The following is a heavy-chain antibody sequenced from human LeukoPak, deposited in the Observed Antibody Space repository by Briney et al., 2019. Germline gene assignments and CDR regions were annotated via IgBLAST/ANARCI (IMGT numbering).Heavy chain of an antibody. CDR3: TRTIFGVVMSWFDP. CDR1: GYTFTGYY. V-gene: IGHV1-2*02. CDR2: INPNSGGT. Sequence: ASVKVSCKASGYTFTGYYMHWVRQAPGQGLEWMGWINPNSGGTNYAQKFQGRVTITTDESTSTAYMELSSLRSEDTAVYYCTRTIFGVVMSWFDPWGQGTLVTVSS. J-gene: IGHJ5*02. D-gene: IGHD3-3*01.